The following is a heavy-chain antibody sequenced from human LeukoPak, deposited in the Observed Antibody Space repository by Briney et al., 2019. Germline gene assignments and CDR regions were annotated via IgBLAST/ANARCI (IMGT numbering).Heavy chain of an antibody. D-gene: IGHD3-3*01. Sequence: GASVKVTCKASGYTFTSYYMHWVRQARGQGLEWMGIINPNGGSTSYARKFQGRVTMTRHTYTRTVYMALSSLRSEDTAVYNCAREKKGRITIFGVVINPTYYLDYWGQGTLVTVSS. CDR2: INPNGGST. CDR3: AREKKGRITIFGVVINPTYYLDY. J-gene: IGHJ4*02. CDR1: GYTFTSYY. V-gene: IGHV1-46*01.